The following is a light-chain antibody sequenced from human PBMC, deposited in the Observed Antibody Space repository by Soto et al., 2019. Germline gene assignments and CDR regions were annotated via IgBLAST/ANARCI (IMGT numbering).Light chain of an antibody. V-gene: IGLV2-23*01. CDR1: STNIGSSSL. CDR2: EAT. CDR3: CSSAGSDNYVL. J-gene: IGLJ2*01. Sequence: QSALTQPASVSGSPGQSITISCTGSSTNIGSSSLVSWYQQHPGKAPQLMIYEATKRPSGLSDRFSGSKSGNTASLTISGLQAEDEADYFCCSSAGSDNYVLFGGGTKLTVL.